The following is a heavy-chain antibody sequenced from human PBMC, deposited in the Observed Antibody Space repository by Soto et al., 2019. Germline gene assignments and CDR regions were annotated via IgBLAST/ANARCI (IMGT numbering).Heavy chain of an antibody. J-gene: IGHJ6*02. CDR1: GYTFTSYG. V-gene: IGHV1-18*01. CDR2: ISPFFGNT. D-gene: IGHD3-3*01. CDR3: EFWSGYNYYGMDV. Sequence: ASVKVSCKASGYTFTSYGINWVRQAPGQGLEWMGGISPFFGNTNYAQKIQDRVTMTADKSTSTAYMELRSLRSDDTAGYYCEFWSGYNYYGMDVWGQGTTVTVSS.